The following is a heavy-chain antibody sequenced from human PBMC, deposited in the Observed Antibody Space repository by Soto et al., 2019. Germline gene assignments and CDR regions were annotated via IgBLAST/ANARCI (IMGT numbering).Heavy chain of an antibody. V-gene: IGHV4-59*01. Sequence: SETLSLTCTVSGGSISSYYWSWIRQPPGKGLEWIGYIYYSGSTNYNPSLKSRVTISVDTSKNQFSLKLSSVTAADTAVYYCARGVGYYDFWSGKHDYYGMDVWGQGTTVTVSS. D-gene: IGHD3-3*01. CDR1: GGSISSYY. J-gene: IGHJ6*02. CDR3: ARGVGYYDFWSGKHDYYGMDV. CDR2: IYYSGST.